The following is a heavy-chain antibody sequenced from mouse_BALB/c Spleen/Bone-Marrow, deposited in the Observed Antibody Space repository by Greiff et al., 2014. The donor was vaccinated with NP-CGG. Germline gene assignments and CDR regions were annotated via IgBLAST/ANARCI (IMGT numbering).Heavy chain of an antibody. J-gene: IGHJ4*01. Sequence: QVQLKESGAGLVKPGASVKLSCKASGYTFTSYYMYWVKQRPGQGLEWIGEINPNNDGTNFNEKFESKATLTVDKSSSTAYMQLSSLTSEDSAVYYCARAAYDPYAMDYWGQGTSVTVSS. CDR2: INPNNDGT. CDR3: ARAAYDPYAMDY. V-gene: IGHV1S81*02. D-gene: IGHD2-3*01. CDR1: GYTFTSYY.